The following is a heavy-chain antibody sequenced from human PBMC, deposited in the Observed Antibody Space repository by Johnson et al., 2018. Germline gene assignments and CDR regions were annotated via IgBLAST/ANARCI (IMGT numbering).Heavy chain of an antibody. CDR2: IIPIFGTA. J-gene: IGHJ4*02. CDR1: GGTFSSYA. D-gene: IGHD5-12*01. CDR3: ARDKYSGYEDFIDY. V-gene: IGHV1-69*01. Sequence: QVQLVQSGAEVKKPGSSVKVSCKASGGTFSSYAISWVRQAPGQGLEWMGGIIPIFGTANYAQKFQGRVTITADESTSTAYMELSSLRSEDTAVYYCARDKYSGYEDFIDYWGQGTLVTVSS.